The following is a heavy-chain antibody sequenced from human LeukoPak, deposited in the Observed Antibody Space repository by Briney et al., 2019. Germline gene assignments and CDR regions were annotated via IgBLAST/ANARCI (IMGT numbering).Heavy chain of an antibody. CDR1: GFSVRSNH. Sequence: GGSLRLSCAASGFSVRSNHMYWVRQAPGKGLEWVSVIYNGGGTYYADSVKSRFTISGDNSKNTLYLQMNSLRAEDTAVYYCAKGQDYYDSSGPDAFDIWGQGTMVTVSS. V-gene: IGHV3-53*01. CDR2: IYNGGGT. D-gene: IGHD3-22*01. CDR3: AKGQDYYDSSGPDAFDI. J-gene: IGHJ3*02.